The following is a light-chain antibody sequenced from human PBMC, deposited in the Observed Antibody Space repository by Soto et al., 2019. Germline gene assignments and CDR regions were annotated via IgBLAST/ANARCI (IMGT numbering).Light chain of an antibody. V-gene: IGKV3-11*01. J-gene: IGKJ3*01. CDR3: QQRSNWL. CDR2: DTS. CDR1: QGVSRY. Sequence: EVVLTQSPATLSLSPGERATLSCRASQGVSRYLAWYQQKPGQSPRLLIYDTSNRATGIPARFSGSGSGTDFPLTINSLEPEDFAVYYCQQRSNWLFGPGTRVDIK.